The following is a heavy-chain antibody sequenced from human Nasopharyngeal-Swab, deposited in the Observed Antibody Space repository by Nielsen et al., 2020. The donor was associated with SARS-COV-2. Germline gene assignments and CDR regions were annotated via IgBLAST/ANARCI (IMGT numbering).Heavy chain of an antibody. CDR3: ARHEDGSGSYQFCGFACGMGV. CDR1: GYRFSNYW. V-gene: IGHV5-51*01. CDR2: IYPGDSHT. D-gene: IGHD3-10*01. J-gene: IGHJ6*02. Sequence: GESLKISCKGSGYRFSNYWIGWVRQVPGKGLEWMGLIYPGDSHTRYSPSFHGQVTISVDKSISTAYLHWDGLKASDSAIYYCARHEDGSGSYQFCGFACGMGVWGQGTTVTVSS.